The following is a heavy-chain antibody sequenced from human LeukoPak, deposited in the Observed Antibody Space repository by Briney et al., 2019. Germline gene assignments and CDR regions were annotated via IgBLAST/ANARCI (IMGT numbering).Heavy chain of an antibody. J-gene: IGHJ4*02. V-gene: IGHV1-69*06. CDR3: ARDLQEAPYYYDSSGYSPRGFDY. D-gene: IGHD3-22*01. CDR2: IIPIFGTA. CDR1: GDTFSSYA. Sequence: ASVKVSCEASGDTFSSYAISWVRQAPGQGLEWMGGIIPIFGTANYAQKFQGRVTITADKSTSTAYMELSSLRSEDTAVYYCARDLQEAPYYYDSSGYSPRGFDYWGQGTLVTVSS.